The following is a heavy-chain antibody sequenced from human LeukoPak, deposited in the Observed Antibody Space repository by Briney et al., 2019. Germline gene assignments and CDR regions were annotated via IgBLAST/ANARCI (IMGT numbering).Heavy chain of an antibody. D-gene: IGHD6-13*01. CDR3: TKDRDSAASDIDV. V-gene: IGHV3-30*02. J-gene: IGHJ6*03. CDR2: TRYDGSTK. Sequence: GGSLSLSCTVSGCTFSSYGLHWVRQAPGKGLEWVAFTRYDGSTKYYADSVNGRFTISRDNSKNTLYLQMNSLRAEDTAMYYCTKDRDSAASDIDVWGRGTTVTVSS. CDR1: GCTFSSYG.